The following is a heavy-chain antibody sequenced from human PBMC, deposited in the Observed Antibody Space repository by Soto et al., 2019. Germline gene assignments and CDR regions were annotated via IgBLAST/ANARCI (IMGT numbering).Heavy chain of an antibody. CDR3: ARGVGLWQGPYYYYGMDV. D-gene: IGHD1-26*01. Sequence: QVQLVQSGAEVKKPGSSVKVSCKASGGTFSSYAISWVRQAPGQGLEWMGGIIPIFGTANYAQKFQGRVTITADESTSTAYMELSSLRSEDTAVYYGARGVGLWQGPYYYYGMDVWGQGTKVTVSS. J-gene: IGHJ6*02. V-gene: IGHV1-69*01. CDR1: GGTFSSYA. CDR2: IIPIFGTA.